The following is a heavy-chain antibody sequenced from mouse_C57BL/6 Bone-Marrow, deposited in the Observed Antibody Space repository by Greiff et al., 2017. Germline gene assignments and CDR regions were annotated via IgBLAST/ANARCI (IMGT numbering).Heavy chain of an antibody. CDR2: IDPSDSET. D-gene: IGHD1-1*01. Sequence: QVQLQQPGAELVRPGSSVKLSCKASGYTFTSYWMHWVQQRPIQGLEWIGNIDPSDSETHYNQKFKDKATLTVDKSSSTAYMQLSSLTSEDSAVYYCAREIGSYWYFDVWGTGTTVTVSS. CDR3: AREIGSYWYFDV. V-gene: IGHV1-52*01. CDR1: GYTFTSYW. J-gene: IGHJ1*03.